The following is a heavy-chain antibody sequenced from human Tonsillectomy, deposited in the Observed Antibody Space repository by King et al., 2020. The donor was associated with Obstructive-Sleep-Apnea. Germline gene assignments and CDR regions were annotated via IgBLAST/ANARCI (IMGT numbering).Heavy chain of an antibody. J-gene: IGHJ4*02. CDR2: ISRSSGDI. D-gene: IGHD2-15*01. CDR3: VRDPMTRGITYSGFDY. Sequence: VQLVESGGALVQPGGSLRLSCAASGFTFRNYNMNWVRQAPGKGLEWVSYISRSSGDIYYADSVKGRFTIARDDGRNSLDLYMNSLRAEDTAIYYCVRDPMTRGITYSGFDYWGQGTLVTVSS. CDR1: GFTFRNYN. V-gene: IGHV3-48*04.